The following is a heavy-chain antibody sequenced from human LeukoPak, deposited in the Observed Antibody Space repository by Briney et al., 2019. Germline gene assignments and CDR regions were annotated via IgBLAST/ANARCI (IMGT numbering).Heavy chain of an antibody. Sequence: GGSLGLSCAASGFTFSDYWLSWVRQAPGKGLEWVANIKQDGTEKNYVDSVKGRFTISRDNARNSLYLQMNSLRAEDTAVYYCVRGPYALFWGQGTLVSVSS. J-gene: IGHJ4*02. CDR2: IKQDGTEK. D-gene: IGHD2-2*01. V-gene: IGHV3-7*01. CDR3: VRGPYALF. CDR1: GFTFSDYW.